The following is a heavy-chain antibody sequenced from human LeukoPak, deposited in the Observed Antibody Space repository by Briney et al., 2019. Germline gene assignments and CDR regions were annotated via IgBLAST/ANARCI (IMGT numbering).Heavy chain of an antibody. CDR2: IKKDESEK. V-gene: IGHV3-7*01. D-gene: IGHD6-6*01. Sequence: GGSLRLSCAASGFTFSSYWMNWVRQAPGKGLEWVANIKKDESEKYYVDSVKGRFTISRDNAKNSLYLQMNSLRAEDTAVYYCTYIASSPDAFDIWGQGTMVTVSS. CDR1: GFTFSSYW. CDR3: TYIASSPDAFDI. J-gene: IGHJ3*02.